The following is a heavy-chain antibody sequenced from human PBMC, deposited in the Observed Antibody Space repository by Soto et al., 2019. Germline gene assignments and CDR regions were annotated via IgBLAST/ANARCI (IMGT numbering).Heavy chain of an antibody. CDR2: FSAYNGNT. J-gene: IGHJ6*02. CDR3: ARDLAGYSYGYDYYYYGMDV. V-gene: IGHV1-18*04. D-gene: IGHD5-18*01. CDR1: GYTFTSYV. Sequence: QVQLVQSGAEVKKPGASVKVSCKASGYTFTSYVISWVRQAPGQVLELSGWFSAYNGNTNYSQKLQGRVNMTTDTSTSTAYMELRSLRSDDTAVYYCARDLAGYSYGYDYYYYGMDVWCQGTTVTVSS.